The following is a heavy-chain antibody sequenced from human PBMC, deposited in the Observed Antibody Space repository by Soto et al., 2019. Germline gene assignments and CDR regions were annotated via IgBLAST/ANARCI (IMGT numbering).Heavy chain of an antibody. Sequence: RGSLRLSCAASGFTFSSYWMSWVRQAPGKGLEWVANIKQDGSEKYYVDSVKGRFTISRDNAKNSLYLQMNSLRAEDTAVYYCARDLGSGSYPDAFDIWGQGTMVTVSS. D-gene: IGHD1-26*01. CDR1: GFTFSSYW. CDR3: ARDLGSGSYPDAFDI. J-gene: IGHJ3*02. CDR2: IKQDGSEK. V-gene: IGHV3-7*05.